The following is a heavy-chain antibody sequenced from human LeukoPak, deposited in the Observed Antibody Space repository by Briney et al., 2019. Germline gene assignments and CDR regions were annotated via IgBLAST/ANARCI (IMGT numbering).Heavy chain of an antibody. J-gene: IGHJ5*02. Sequence: GESLKISCRGSGYTFENYWIAWVRQLPGQGLEWMGIIYPDGSDTTYSPSFEGQVTISVDKSIKTAYLQWNSLGASDTAIYYCARQGVAVAGTLWLDPWGQGTLVTVSS. CDR2: IYPDGSDT. CDR3: ARQGVAVAGTLWLDP. D-gene: IGHD6-19*01. CDR1: GYTFENYW. V-gene: IGHV5-51*01.